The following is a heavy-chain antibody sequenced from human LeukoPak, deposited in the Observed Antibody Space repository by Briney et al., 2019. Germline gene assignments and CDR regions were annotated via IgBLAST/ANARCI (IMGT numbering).Heavy chain of an antibody. D-gene: IGHD3-22*01. Sequence: GASVEVSCKASGYTFTSYAMHWVRQAPGQRLEWMAWINVDSGNTKYSQEFQGRVTITRDTSASTAYMELSSLRSEDMAVYYCAVGDYYYDTRFDYWGQGTLVTVSS. J-gene: IGHJ4*02. CDR3: AVGDYYYDTRFDY. CDR2: INVDSGNT. CDR1: GYTFTSYA. V-gene: IGHV1-3*03.